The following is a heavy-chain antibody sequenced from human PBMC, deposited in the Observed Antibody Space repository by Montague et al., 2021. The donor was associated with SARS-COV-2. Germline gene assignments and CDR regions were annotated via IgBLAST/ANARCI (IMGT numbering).Heavy chain of an antibody. J-gene: IGHJ1*01. CDR3: AAYIIGAGCRGS. CDR1: GASIRGAYH. D-gene: IGHD3-16*01. Sequence: TLSLTCSVSGASIRGAYHWSWIRQHPGEDLEWIGHTYDDRPIYYNPSLRRRASISLDTYENRFSLTLTSVTAADAALYYCAAYIIGAGCRGSWGQGALVTVSS. V-gene: IGHV4-31*03. CDR2: TYDDRPI.